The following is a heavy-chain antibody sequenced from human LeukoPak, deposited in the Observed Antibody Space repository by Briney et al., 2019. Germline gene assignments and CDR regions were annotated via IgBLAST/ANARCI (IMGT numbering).Heavy chain of an antibody. J-gene: IGHJ4*02. V-gene: IGHV4-34*01. Sequence: SETRSLTCAVYGGSFSGYYWSWIRQPPGKGLEWIGEINHSGSTNYNPSLKSRVTISVDTSKNQFSLKLSSVTAADTAVYYCARVSPENFDYWGQGTLVTVSS. CDR3: ARVSPENFDY. CDR1: GGSFSGYY. D-gene: IGHD5-24*01. CDR2: INHSGST.